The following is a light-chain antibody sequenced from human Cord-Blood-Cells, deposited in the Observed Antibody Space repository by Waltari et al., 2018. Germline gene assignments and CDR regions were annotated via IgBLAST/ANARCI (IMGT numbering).Light chain of an antibody. CDR3: SSYTSSSTVV. J-gene: IGLJ2*01. CDR2: EVS. Sequence: QSALTQPAAVSGSPGQSITISSTGTCRDVGGYTYVSWYQQHPGKAPKLMIYEVSNGPSGVSNRFSGSKSGNTAALPISGLQAEDEADYYCSSYTSSSTVVFGGGTKLTVL. V-gene: IGLV2-14*01. CDR1: CRDVGGYTY.